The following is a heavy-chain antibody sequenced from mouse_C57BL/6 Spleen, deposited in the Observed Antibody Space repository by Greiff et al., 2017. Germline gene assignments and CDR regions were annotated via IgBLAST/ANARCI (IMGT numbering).Heavy chain of an antibody. V-gene: IGHV2-2*01. CDR1: GFSLTSYG. D-gene: IGHD2-2*01. CDR3: ASMATTGGYYFDY. CDR2: IWSGGST. Sequence: QVQLKESGPGLVQPSQSLSITCTVSGFSLTSYGVHWVRQSPGKGLEWLGVIWSGGSTDYNAAFISRLSISKDNSKSQVFFKMNSLQADDTAIYYCASMATTGGYYFDYWGQGTTLTVSS. J-gene: IGHJ2*01.